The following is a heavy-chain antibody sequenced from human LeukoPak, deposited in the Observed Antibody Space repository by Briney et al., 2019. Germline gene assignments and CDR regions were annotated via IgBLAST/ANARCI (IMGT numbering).Heavy chain of an antibody. J-gene: IGHJ4*02. V-gene: IGHV1-69*04. CDR3: ARDPNYGFDY. D-gene: IGHD3-10*01. Sequence: GSSVKVSCKASGGTFSSYAISWVRQAPGQGLEWMGRIIPILGIANYAQKFQGRVTITADKSTSTAYMELSSLRSEDTAVYHCARDPNYGFDYWGQGTLVTVSS. CDR1: GGTFSSYA. CDR2: IIPILGIA.